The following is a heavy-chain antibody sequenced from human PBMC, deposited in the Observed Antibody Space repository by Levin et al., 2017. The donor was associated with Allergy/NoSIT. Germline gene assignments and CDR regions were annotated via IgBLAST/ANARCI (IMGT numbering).Heavy chain of an antibody. J-gene: IGHJ3*02. V-gene: IGHV3-66*01. CDR1: GFTVSSNY. D-gene: IGHD1-26*01. CDR3: ARDLRDGSYPLAFDI. CDR2: IYSGGST. Sequence: PGGSLRLSCAASGFTVSSNYMSWVRQAPGKGLEWVSVIYSGGSTYYADSVKGRFTISRDNSKNTLYLQMNSLRAEDTAVYYCARDLRDGSYPLAFDIWGQGTMVTVSS.